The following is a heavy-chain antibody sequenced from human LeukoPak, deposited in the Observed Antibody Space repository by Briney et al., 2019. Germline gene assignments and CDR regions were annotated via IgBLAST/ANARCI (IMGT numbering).Heavy chain of an antibody. Sequence: ASVKVSCKASGGTFSSYAISWVRQAPGQGLEWMGGIIPIFGTANYAQKFQGRVTITADESTSTAYMELSSLRPEDTAVYYCARASGATMIPYFQHWGQGTLVTVSS. CDR3: ARASGATMIPYFQH. J-gene: IGHJ1*01. CDR2: IIPIFGTA. CDR1: GGTFSSYA. V-gene: IGHV1-69*13. D-gene: IGHD1-26*01.